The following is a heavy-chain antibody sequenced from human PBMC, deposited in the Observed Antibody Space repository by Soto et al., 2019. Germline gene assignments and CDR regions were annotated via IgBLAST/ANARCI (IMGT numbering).Heavy chain of an antibody. CDR1: GGSIDNGGFY. Sequence: QVQLQESGPGLVKPSQSLSLTCTVSGGSIDNGGFYWSWVRQRPGKGLEWIGYIYYTGSTFYNPSLWSRVSISVDTSKKQFSLSLSSVTAADTAVYYCARSIVGGNSRQGLGYWGQGTLVTVSS. D-gene: IGHD1-26*01. J-gene: IGHJ4*02. CDR3: ARSIVGGNSRQGLGY. V-gene: IGHV4-31*03. CDR2: IYYTGST.